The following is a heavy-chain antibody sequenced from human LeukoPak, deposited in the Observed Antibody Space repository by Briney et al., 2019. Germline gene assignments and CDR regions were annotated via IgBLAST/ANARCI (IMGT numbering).Heavy chain of an antibody. CDR3: ARLPKRRYYDSSGPPAAAFDI. J-gene: IGHJ3*02. Sequence: GESLKISCKASGYRFTTDYIGWVRQMPGKGLEWMGIIYPDDSETNYSPSFQGQVSMSVDKSITTAYLQWSSLKASDTAMYYCARLPKRRYYDSSGPPAAAFDIWGQGTMVTVSS. CDR1: GYRFTTDY. D-gene: IGHD3-22*01. V-gene: IGHV5-51*01. CDR2: IYPDDSET.